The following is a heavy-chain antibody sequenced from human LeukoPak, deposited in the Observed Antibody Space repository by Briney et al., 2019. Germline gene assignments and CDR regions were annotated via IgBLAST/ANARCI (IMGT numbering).Heavy chain of an antibody. CDR3: ARNRGWYATDV. D-gene: IGHD6-19*01. CDR1: GGSVRSDISH. J-gene: IGHJ6*02. Sequence: SETLSLTCSVSGGSVRSDISHWSWIRQPPGKGLEWIGYVHYSGSANYNPSLESRVTMSLDKSKNQFSPELTSVTAADTAVYYCARNRGWYATDVWGQGAAVTVSS. CDR2: VHYSGSA. V-gene: IGHV4-61*01.